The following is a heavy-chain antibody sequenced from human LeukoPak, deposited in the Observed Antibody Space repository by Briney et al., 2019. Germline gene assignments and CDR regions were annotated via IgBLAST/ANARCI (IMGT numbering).Heavy chain of an antibody. CDR2: INHSGST. V-gene: IGHV4-34*01. Sequence: PSETLSLTCTVYGGSFSGYYWSWIRQPPGKGLEWIGEINHSGSTNYNPSLKSRVTISVDTSKNQFSLKLSSVAAADTAVYYCAICYSEKWLLYCRRERYFDYWGQGTLVAVSS. CDR1: GGSFSGYY. D-gene: IGHD3-3*01. CDR3: AICYSEKWLLYCRRERYFDY. J-gene: IGHJ4*02.